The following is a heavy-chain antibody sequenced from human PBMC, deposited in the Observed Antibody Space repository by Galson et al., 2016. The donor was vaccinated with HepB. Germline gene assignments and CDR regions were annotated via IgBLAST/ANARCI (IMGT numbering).Heavy chain of an antibody. CDR1: GFTVSNNY. CDR2: IYSGGTT. D-gene: IGHD1-26*01. Sequence: SLRLSCAASGFTVSNNYMSWVRQAPGKGPEWVSLIYSGGTTSYASSVRGRFTISRDNSKNTLYLQMNSLRAEDTAVYYCGRDVGPWGQGTLVTVSS. CDR3: GRDVGP. J-gene: IGHJ5*02. V-gene: IGHV3-53*01.